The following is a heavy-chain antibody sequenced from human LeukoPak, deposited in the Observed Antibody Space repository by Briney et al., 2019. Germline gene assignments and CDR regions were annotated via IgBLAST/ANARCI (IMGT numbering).Heavy chain of an antibody. J-gene: IGHJ4*02. CDR2: IGIRGDT. CDR3: ARGGIQVSGIDEFDY. Sequence: GGSLRLSCAASGFTFIDYDMLWVRQVIGKGLEWVSAIGIRGDTHYSGSVKGRFTISRENAESSLYLQMNSLRAEDTAVYYCARGGIQVSGIDEFDYWGQGTLVTVSS. V-gene: IGHV3-13*01. CDR1: GFTFIDYD. D-gene: IGHD6-19*01.